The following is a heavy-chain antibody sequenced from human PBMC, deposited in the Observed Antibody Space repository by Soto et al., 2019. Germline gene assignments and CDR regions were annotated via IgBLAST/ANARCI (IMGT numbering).Heavy chain of an antibody. J-gene: IGHJ4*02. CDR3: ALEPTGTAGFDY. Sequence: QVKMVQSGAEVKKPGASVKVSCKASGHTFTGHHMHWVRQAPGQGFARMGLIDLDIGDTKYAQKFQGRVTSTSDTSITTAYMELRGLRSDDTAVYYCALEPTGTAGFDYWGQGTLVTVSS. D-gene: IGHD2-21*02. V-gene: IGHV1-2*02. CDR2: IDLDIGDT. CDR1: GHTFTGHH.